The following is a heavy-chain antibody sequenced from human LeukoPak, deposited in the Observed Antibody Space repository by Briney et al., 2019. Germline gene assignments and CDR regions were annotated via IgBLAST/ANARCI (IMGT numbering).Heavy chain of an antibody. D-gene: IGHD5-18*01. V-gene: IGHV1-46*01. CDR3: VRGSLYSYRENTFDY. CDR1: GYTFTSYY. Sequence: ASVKVSCKASGYTFTSYYIHWVRQAPGQGLEWMGIINPSGGSTSYAQKFQGRVTMTRDTSTSTVYMELSSLRSEDTAVYYCVRGSLYSYRENTFDYWGQGTLVTVSS. CDR2: INPSGGST. J-gene: IGHJ4*02.